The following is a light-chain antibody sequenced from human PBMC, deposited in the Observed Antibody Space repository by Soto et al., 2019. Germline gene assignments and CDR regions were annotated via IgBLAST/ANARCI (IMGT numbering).Light chain of an antibody. V-gene: IGKV1-5*03. CDR2: KAS. J-gene: IGKJ1*01. Sequence: DIQLTQSPSTLSGSVGDRVTITCRASQTISIWLAWYQQKPGKAPKLLIYKASTLKRGVPSRFSGSGSGTEFTLTISSLQPDDFASYYCQHYNSYSEAFGQGTKVDIK. CDR3: QHYNSYSEA. CDR1: QTISIW.